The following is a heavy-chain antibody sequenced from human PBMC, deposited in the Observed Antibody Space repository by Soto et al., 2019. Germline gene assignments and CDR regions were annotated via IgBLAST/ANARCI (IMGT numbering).Heavy chain of an antibody. J-gene: IGHJ6*02. V-gene: IGHV1-8*01. Sequence: ASVKVSCKASGYTFTSYDINWVRQATGQGLEWMGWMNPNSGNTGYAQKFQGRVTMTRNTSISTAYMELSSLRSEDTAVYYCARFRGVDDIVTGYYYYYGMDVLGQGTTVTV. CDR1: GYTFTSYD. CDR3: ARFRGVDDIVTGYYYYYGMDV. CDR2: MNPNSGNT. D-gene: IGHD3-9*01.